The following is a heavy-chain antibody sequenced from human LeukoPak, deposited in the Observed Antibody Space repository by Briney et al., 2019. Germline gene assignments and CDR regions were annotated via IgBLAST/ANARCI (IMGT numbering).Heavy chain of an antibody. D-gene: IGHD6-13*01. Sequence: PGGSLRLSCAASGFTFSNYAMSWVRQAPGMGLEWVSTIGGGASTYYADSVKGRFTISRDNSKNTLYLQMNSLRAEDTAVYYCAKGSFTSSWTPLDYWGQGTLVTVSS. J-gene: IGHJ4*02. CDR3: AKGSFTSSWTPLDY. V-gene: IGHV3-23*01. CDR1: GFTFSNYA. CDR2: IGGGAST.